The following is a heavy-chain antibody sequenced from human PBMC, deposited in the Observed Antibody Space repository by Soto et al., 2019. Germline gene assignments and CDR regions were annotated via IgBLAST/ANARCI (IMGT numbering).Heavy chain of an antibody. CDR3: ARGRIEAFSRFGGGSRFDY. CDR2: IYYSGST. V-gene: IGHV4-31*03. J-gene: IGHJ4*02. D-gene: IGHD3-10*01. CDR1: GGSISSGGYY. Sequence: QVQLQESGPGLVKPSQTLSLTCTVSGGSISSGGYYWSWIRQHPGKGLEWIGYIYYSGSTYYNPSLKSRVTISVDTSKNQFSLKLSSVTAADTAVYYCARGRIEAFSRFGGGSRFDYWGQGTLVTVSS.